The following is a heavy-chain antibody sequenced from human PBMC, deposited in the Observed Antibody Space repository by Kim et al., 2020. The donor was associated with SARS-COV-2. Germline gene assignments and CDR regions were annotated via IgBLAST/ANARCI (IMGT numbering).Heavy chain of an antibody. Sequence: GGSLRLSCAASGFTFSSYGMHWVRQAPGKGLEWVAVISYDGSNRYYADSVKGRFTISRDNSKNTLYLQMNSLRAEDTAVYYCAKDTHGGNSGLPSDAKYFQHWGQGTLVTVSS. D-gene: IGHD2-21*02. CDR1: GFTFSSYG. CDR3: AKDTHGGNSGLPSDAKYFQH. V-gene: IGHV3-30*18. CDR2: ISYDGSNR. J-gene: IGHJ1*01.